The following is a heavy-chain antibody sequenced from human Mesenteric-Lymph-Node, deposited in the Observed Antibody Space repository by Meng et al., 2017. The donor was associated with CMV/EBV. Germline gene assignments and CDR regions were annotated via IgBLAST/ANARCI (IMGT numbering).Heavy chain of an antibody. CDR2: IYYSGTI. D-gene: IGHD2-2*01. Sequence: SETLSLTCTVSGGSIYSNSFYWAWIRQPPGKGLEWIGSIYYSGTIYYNPSLNSRATISVDTSRNQFSLKLSSVTAADTAVYYCAREGGSTSPAYFDYWGQGTLVTVSS. J-gene: IGHJ4*02. V-gene: IGHV4-39*07. CDR3: AREGGSTSPAYFDY. CDR1: GGSIYSNSFY.